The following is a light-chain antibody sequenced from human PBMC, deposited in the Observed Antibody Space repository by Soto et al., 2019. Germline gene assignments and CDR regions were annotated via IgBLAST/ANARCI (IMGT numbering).Light chain of an antibody. Sequence: QSALTQPASMSGSPGQSITISCTGTSSDVGGYNYVSWYQQHPGKAPKLMIYEVSNRPSGVSNRFSGSKSGNTASLTISGLQAEDEADYYCSSYTSNNTVIFGGGTKLTVL. CDR1: SSDVGGYNY. CDR3: SSYTSNNTVI. V-gene: IGLV2-14*01. J-gene: IGLJ2*01. CDR2: EVS.